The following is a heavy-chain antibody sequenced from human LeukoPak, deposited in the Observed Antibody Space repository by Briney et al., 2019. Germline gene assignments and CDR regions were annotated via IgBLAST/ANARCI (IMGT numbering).Heavy chain of an antibody. V-gene: IGHV4-31*03. Sequence: SQTLSLTCTVSGGSISSGGYYWSWIRQHPGKGLEWIGYIYYSGGTYYNPSLKSRVTISVDTSKNQFSLKLSSVTAADTAVYYCASCALSGSYSFDYWGQGTLVTVSS. J-gene: IGHJ4*02. CDR1: GGSISSGGYY. CDR2: IYYSGGT. CDR3: ASCALSGSYSFDY. D-gene: IGHD1-26*01.